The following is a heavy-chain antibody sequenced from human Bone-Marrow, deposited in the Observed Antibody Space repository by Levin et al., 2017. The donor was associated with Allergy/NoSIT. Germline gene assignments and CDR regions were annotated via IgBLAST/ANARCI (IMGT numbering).Heavy chain of an antibody. J-gene: IGHJ6*04. CDR1: GFTFRSYG. V-gene: IGHV3-23*01. D-gene: IGHD5-18*01. CDR3: VKYGARSYGDV. CDR2: VSGSGGGT. Sequence: GGSLRLSCAASGFTFRSYGMSWVRQAHGKGLEWVSAVSGSGGGTYYADSVKGRFTISRDNSKNTLYLQMNSLRAEDTALYYCVKYGARSYGDVWGKGTTVTVSS.